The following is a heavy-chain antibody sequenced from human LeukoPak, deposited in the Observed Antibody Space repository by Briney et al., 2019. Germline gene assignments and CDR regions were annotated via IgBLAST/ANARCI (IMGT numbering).Heavy chain of an antibody. V-gene: IGHV4-59*01. J-gene: IGHJ4*02. CDR1: GGSISSYY. D-gene: IGHD3-16*01. CDR2: TYYSGST. CDR3: ARGFPYRTWGYPILSGYFDY. Sequence: PSETLSLTCTVSGGSISSYYWSWIRQPPGKGLEWIGYTYYSGSTNYNPSLKSRVTISVDTSKNQFSLKLSSVTAADTAVYYCARGFPYRTWGYPILSGYFDYWGQGTLVTVSS.